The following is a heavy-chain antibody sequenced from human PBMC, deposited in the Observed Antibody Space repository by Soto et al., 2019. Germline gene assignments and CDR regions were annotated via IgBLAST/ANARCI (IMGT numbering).Heavy chain of an antibody. Sequence: GSTYYNPSLKSRVTISVDTSKNQLSLKLSSVTAADTAVYYCARAATPGYSYGFNWFDPWGQGTLVTVSS. J-gene: IGHJ5*02. CDR3: ARAATPGYSYGFNWFDP. V-gene: IGHV4-31*02. CDR2: GST. D-gene: IGHD5-18*01.